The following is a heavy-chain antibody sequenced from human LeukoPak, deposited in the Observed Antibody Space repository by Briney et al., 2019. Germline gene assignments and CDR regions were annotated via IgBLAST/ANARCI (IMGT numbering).Heavy chain of an antibody. D-gene: IGHD3-22*01. V-gene: IGHV4-39*01. CDR3: ARRRYYDGSGYLE. J-gene: IGHJ1*01. Sequence: PSETPSLTCSVSGDSVSRSDSYWDWIRQPPGKGLEWIGTIYQSGRTYYSPSLKSRVTMSVDPCNNQFSLNLRSVTAADTAVYYCARRRYYDGSGYLEWGQGTLLSVSS. CDR1: GDSVSRSDSY. CDR2: IYQSGRT.